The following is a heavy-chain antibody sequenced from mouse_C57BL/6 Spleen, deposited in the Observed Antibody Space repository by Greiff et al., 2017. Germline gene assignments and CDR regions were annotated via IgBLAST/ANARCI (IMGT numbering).Heavy chain of an antibody. CDR2: IYPGDGDT. D-gene: IGHD3-3*01. CDR1: GFAFSSSW. V-gene: IGHV1-82*01. Sequence: VQLQQSGPELVKPGASVTISCKASGFAFSSSWLNWVKQRPGKGLEWIGRIYPGDGDTTYNGKFKGKATLTADKSSSTAYMQLSSLTSEDSAVYFCARKGAMDYWGQGTSVTVSS. CDR3: ARKGAMDY. J-gene: IGHJ4*01.